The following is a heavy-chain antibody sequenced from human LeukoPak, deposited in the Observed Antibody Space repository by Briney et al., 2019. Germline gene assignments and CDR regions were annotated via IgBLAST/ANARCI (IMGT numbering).Heavy chain of an antibody. J-gene: IGHJ6*03. CDR2: INPNSGGT. V-gene: IGHV1-2*02. Sequence: ASVKVSCKASGYTFTGYYMHWVRQAPGQGLEWMGWINPNSGGTNYAQKFQGRVTMTRDTSISTAYMELSRLRSDDTAVYYCARAPGPYGGNSVYYMDVWGKGTKVTVSS. CDR3: ARAPGPYGGNSVYYMDV. CDR1: GYTFTGYY. D-gene: IGHD4-23*01.